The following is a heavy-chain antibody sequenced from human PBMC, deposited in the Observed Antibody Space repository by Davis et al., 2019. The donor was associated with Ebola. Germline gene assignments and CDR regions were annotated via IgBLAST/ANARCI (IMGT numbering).Heavy chain of an antibody. V-gene: IGHV4-31*03. CDR1: GGSISSGGYY. CDR2: IYYSGST. J-gene: IGHJ4*02. Sequence: PSETLSLTCTVSGGSISSGGYYWSWIRQHPGKGLEWIGYIYYSGSTYYNPSLKSRVTISVDTSKNQFSLKLSSVTAADTAVYYCARAGYYYDSRGAFDYWGQGTLVTVSS. D-gene: IGHD3-22*01. CDR3: ARAGYYYDSRGAFDY.